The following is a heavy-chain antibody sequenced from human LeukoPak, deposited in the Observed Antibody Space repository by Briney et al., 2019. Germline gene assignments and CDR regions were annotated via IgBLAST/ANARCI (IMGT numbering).Heavy chain of an antibody. D-gene: IGHD1-26*01. V-gene: IGHV3-23*01. Sequence: GSLRLSCAASGFTFSSFVLNWVRQAPGKGLEWVSTICGSGGTTYYADSSKGRFTISRDNSKNTLELQMNSPRAEDTALYYCAKGDNSGSYVAFDYWGQGTLVTVSS. CDR2: ICGSGGTT. CDR1: GFTFSSFV. J-gene: IGHJ4*02. CDR3: AKGDNSGSYVAFDY.